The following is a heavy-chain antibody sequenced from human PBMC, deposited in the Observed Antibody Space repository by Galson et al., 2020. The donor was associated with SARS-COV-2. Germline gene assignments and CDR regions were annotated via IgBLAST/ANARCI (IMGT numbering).Heavy chain of an antibody. CDR3: SRIIVTAYYFSYMDV. Sequence: SETLSLTCAVSGGSISSSDWWGWVRQPPGKGLEWIGEIFHSGYTNYNPSLKSRVTMSLDTSKNPFSLKLRSVTAADTALYYCSRIIVTAYYFSYMDVWGKGTTVTVSS. D-gene: IGHD2-21*02. CDR1: GGSISSSDW. J-gene: IGHJ6*03. CDR2: IFHSGYT. V-gene: IGHV4-4*02.